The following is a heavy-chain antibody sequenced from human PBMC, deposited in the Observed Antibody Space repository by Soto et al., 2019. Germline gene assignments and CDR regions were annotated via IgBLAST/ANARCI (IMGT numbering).Heavy chain of an antibody. CDR1: GLSFNIYW. CDR3: AGGMAGLDV. V-gene: IGHV3-74*01. Sequence: EVQLVESGGGLVQPGGSLRLSCAASGLSFNIYWMHWVRQVPGKVLVWLAGINSDGSHTIYVDSVEGRFTIYRDNAKSTVLLQTESLRDEDTGVYYCAGGMAGLDVWGQGTTVTVSS. J-gene: IGHJ6*02. CDR2: INSDGSHT.